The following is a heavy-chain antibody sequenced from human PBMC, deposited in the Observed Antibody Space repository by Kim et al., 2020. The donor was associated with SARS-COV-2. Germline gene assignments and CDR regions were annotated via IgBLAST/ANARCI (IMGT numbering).Heavy chain of an antibody. CDR2: IYSGGST. J-gene: IGHJ4*02. Sequence: GGSLRLSCAASGFTVSSNYMSWVRQAPGKGLEWVSVIYSGGSTYYADSVKGRFTISRDNSKNTLYLQMNSLRAEDTAVYYCARGGGRWLQLGYYFDYWGQGTLVTVSS. CDR1: GFTVSSNY. V-gene: IGHV3-53*01. CDR3: ARGGGRWLQLGYYFDY. D-gene: IGHD5-12*01.